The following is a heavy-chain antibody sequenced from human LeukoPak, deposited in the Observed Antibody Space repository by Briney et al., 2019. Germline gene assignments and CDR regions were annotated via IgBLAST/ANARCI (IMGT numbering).Heavy chain of an antibody. CDR3: ARGCTNGVCYGSFDY. Sequence: SVKVSCKASGGTFSSYAISWVRQAPGQGLEWMGGNIPIFGTANYAQKFQGRVTITADESTSTAYMELSSLRSEDTAVYYCARGCTNGVCYGSFDYWGQGTLVTVSS. J-gene: IGHJ4*02. V-gene: IGHV1-69*13. CDR1: GGTFSSYA. D-gene: IGHD2-8*01. CDR2: NIPIFGTA.